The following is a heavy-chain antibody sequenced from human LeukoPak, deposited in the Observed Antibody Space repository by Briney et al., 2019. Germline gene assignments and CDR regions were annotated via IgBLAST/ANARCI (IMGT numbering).Heavy chain of an antibody. CDR2: ISGSGGST. CDR1: GGSISSSSYY. Sequence: ETLSLTCTVSGGSISSSSYYWGWIRQPPGKGLEWVSAISGSGGSTYYADSVKGRFTISRDNSKNTLYLQMNSLRAEDTAVYYCAKTHRIAAAAYDYWGQGTLVTVSS. D-gene: IGHD6-13*01. V-gene: IGHV3-23*01. J-gene: IGHJ4*02. CDR3: AKTHRIAAAAYDY.